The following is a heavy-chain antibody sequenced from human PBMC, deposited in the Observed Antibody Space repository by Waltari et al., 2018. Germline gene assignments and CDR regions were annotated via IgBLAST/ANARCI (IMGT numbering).Heavy chain of an antibody. Sequence: QVQLQESGPGLVKPSETLSLNCTVSGGSISSNYWSWIRQPPGKGLEWIGYIYYSGSTNYNPSLKSRVTLSINTSKNQFSRKLTSVTAADTAVYYCASLGRYTWNYYAFDVWGQGTKVTVSS. CDR2: IYYSGST. CDR1: GGSISSNY. D-gene: IGHD1-7*01. CDR3: ASLGRYTWNYYAFDV. V-gene: IGHV4-59*01. J-gene: IGHJ3*01.